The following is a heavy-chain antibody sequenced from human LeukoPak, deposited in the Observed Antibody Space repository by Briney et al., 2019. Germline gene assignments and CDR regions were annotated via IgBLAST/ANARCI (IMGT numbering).Heavy chain of an antibody. CDR1: GFTFSSYA. Sequence: GGSLRLSCAASGFTFSSYAMHWVRQAPGKGLEWVAIISYDGSSKYYADSVKGRFTISRDNSKNTLYLQMNSLRAEDTAVYSCARTDGYRFDYWGQGTLVTVSS. CDR3: ARTDGYRFDY. V-gene: IGHV3-30-3*01. J-gene: IGHJ4*02. D-gene: IGHD6-25*01. CDR2: ISYDGSSK.